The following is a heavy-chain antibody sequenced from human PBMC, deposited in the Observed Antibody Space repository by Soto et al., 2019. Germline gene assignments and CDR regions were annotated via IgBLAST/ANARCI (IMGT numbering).Heavy chain of an antibody. CDR2: IYHSGST. Sequence: KTSETLSLTCAVSGGSISSGGYSWSWIRQPPGKGLEWIGYIYHSGSTYYNPSLKSRVTISVDRSKNQFSLKLSSVTAADTAVYYCARVLLGFGGGDAFDIWGQGTMVTVSS. J-gene: IGHJ3*02. V-gene: IGHV4-30-2*01. CDR1: GGSISSGGYS. D-gene: IGHD2-21*01. CDR3: ARVLLGFGGGDAFDI.